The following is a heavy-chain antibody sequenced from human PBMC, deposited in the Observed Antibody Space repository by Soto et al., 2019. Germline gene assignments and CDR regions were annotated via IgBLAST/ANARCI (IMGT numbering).Heavy chain of an antibody. CDR3: AKFRKVLTVRKPDALDI. CDR2: ISGSTNAT. D-gene: IGHD2-21*02. J-gene: IGHJ3*02. Sequence: EVQLLESGGKLVQPGGSLRLSCAASGFPFRNYDMNWVRQAPGKGLEWVSTISGSTNATYYGDSVKGRFTISRDDSKMTLFLQMNSLRADDTAVYYCAKFRKVLTVRKPDALDIWGQGTVVTVSS. CDR1: GFPFRNYD. V-gene: IGHV3-23*01.